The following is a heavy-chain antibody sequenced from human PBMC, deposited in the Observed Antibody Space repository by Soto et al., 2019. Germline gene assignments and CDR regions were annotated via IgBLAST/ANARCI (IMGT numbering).Heavy chain of an antibody. CDR2: IYYSGST. J-gene: IGHJ4*02. Sequence: ETLSLTCTVSGGSISSSSYYWGWIRQPPGKGLEWIGSIYYSGSTYYNPSLKSRVTISVDTSKNQFSLKLSSVTAADTAVYYCARPSRGEVTRLDYWGQGTLVTVS. CDR1: GGSISSSSYY. D-gene: IGHD2-21*02. CDR3: ARPSRGEVTRLDY. V-gene: IGHV4-39*01.